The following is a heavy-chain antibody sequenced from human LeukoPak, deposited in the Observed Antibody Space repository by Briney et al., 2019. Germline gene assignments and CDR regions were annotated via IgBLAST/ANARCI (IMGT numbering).Heavy chain of an antibody. V-gene: IGHV1-69*13. Sequence: SVKVSCKASGGTLSSYAISWVRQAPGQGLEWMGGIIPIFGTANYAQKFQGRVTITADESTSTAYMELSSLRSEDTAVYYCARDRPLGVGEYGDAFDIWGQGTVVTVSS. CDR3: ARDRPLGVGEYGDAFDI. D-gene: IGHD2-8*02. J-gene: IGHJ3*02. CDR1: GGTLSSYA. CDR2: IIPIFGTA.